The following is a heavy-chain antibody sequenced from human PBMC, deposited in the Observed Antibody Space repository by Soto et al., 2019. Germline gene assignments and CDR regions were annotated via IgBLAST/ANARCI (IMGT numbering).Heavy chain of an antibody. V-gene: IGHV4-34*01. Sequence: PSETLSLTCAVYGGSFSGYYWSWIRQPPGKGLEWIGEINHSGSTNYNPSLKSRVTISVDTSKNQFSLKLSSVTAADTAVYYCARVGPSIAAAGNIHLPHDYWGQGTLVTVS. CDR1: GGSFSGYY. CDR3: ARVGPSIAAAGNIHLPHDY. CDR2: INHSGST. J-gene: IGHJ4*02. D-gene: IGHD6-13*01.